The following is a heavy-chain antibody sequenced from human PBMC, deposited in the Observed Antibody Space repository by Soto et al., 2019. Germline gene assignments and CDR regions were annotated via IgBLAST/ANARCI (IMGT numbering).Heavy chain of an antibody. CDR1: GGSISSSSTY. CDR3: ARHNIVVVPAALPRQYNWFDP. J-gene: IGHJ5*02. Sequence: SETLSLTCNVSGGSISSSSTYWGWIRQPPEKGLEWIASINHSGSTNYNPSLKSRVTISVDTSKNQFSLKLSSVTAADTAVYYCARHNIVVVPAALPRQYNWFDPWGQGTLVTVSS. CDR2: INHSGST. V-gene: IGHV4-39*01. D-gene: IGHD2-2*01.